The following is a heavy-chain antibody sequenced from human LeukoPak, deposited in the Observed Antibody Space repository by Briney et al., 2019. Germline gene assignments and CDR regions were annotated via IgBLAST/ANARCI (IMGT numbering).Heavy chain of an antibody. CDR1: GFTVSSSY. D-gene: IGHD6-13*01. CDR2: IYSGGNT. CDR3: AKDSSSVIPDFDY. Sequence: PGGSLRLSCAASGFTVSSSYMNWVRQAPGKGLEWVSVIYSGGNTYYADSVKGRFTISRDNSKNTLYLQMNSLRAEDTAVYYCAKDSSSVIPDFDYWGQGTLVTVSS. J-gene: IGHJ4*02. V-gene: IGHV3-53*01.